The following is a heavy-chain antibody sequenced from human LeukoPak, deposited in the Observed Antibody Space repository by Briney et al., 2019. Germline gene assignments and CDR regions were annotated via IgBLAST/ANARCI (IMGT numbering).Heavy chain of an antibody. CDR2: IYTSGST. CDR3: ARVGPYRRFDY. Sequence: PSETLSLTCTVSGGSISSGSYYWSWIRQPAGKGLEWIGRIYTSGSTNYNPSLKSRVTISVDTSKNQFSLKLSSVTAADTAVYYCARVGPYRRFDYWGQGTLVTVSS. D-gene: IGHD1-14*01. V-gene: IGHV4-61*02. CDR1: GGSISSGSYY. J-gene: IGHJ4*02.